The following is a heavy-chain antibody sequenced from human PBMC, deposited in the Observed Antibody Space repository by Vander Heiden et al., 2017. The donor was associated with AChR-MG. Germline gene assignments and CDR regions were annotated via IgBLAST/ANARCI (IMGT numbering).Heavy chain of an antibody. Sequence: EVKLVESGGGLVNPGGSLRLSCAASGFTFSNAWVNWVREAPGKGLELVCRIKSKTDGRTTDYAAPVKGRFTSSRDDSKNTLYLQMNSLKTEDTAVYYCTTGVVADYWGQGTLVTVSS. V-gene: IGHV3-15*01. CDR2: IKSKTDGRTT. J-gene: IGHJ4*02. D-gene: IGHD2-15*01. CDR1: GFTFSNAW. CDR3: TTGVVADY.